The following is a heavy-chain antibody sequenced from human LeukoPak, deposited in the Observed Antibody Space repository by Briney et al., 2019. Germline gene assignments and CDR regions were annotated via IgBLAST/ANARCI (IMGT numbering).Heavy chain of an antibody. D-gene: IGHD1-26*01. CDR2: ITASGTAM. V-gene: IGHV3-48*02. J-gene: IGHJ4*02. Sequence: GGSLRLSCAASGFTLSSYSMNWVRQAPGKGLEWVSHITASGTAMFYADSVKGRFTISRDNAKNSLYLQMNSLRDEDTAVYYCASSGSYRFDYWGQGTLVTVSS. CDR1: GFTLSSYS. CDR3: ASSGSYRFDY.